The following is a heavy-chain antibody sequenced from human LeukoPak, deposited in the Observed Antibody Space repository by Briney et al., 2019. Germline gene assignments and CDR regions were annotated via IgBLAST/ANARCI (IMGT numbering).Heavy chain of an antibody. V-gene: IGHV1-8*01. D-gene: IGHD3-22*01. Sequence: ASVNVSYKSSVYTFTIYDINWVRQATGQGREGRGGMNPNSGNTGYAQKLQGRVTMTRDTSISTAYMELSSLRSEDAAVYYCASPSAHIYDSSGYYNAWGQGTLVTVSS. CDR2: MNPNSGNT. CDR3: ASPSAHIYDSSGYYNA. CDR1: VYTFTIYD. J-gene: IGHJ5*02.